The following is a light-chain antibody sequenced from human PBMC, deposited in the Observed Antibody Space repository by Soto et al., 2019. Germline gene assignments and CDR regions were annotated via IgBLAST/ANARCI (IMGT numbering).Light chain of an antibody. J-gene: IGLJ2*01. V-gene: IGLV2-23*02. CDR3: CSYAGSTTLV. CDR2: EVI. Sequence: ALTQPASVSGSPGQSITISCTGTSSDVGSYNLVSWYQQHPGKAPKVIIYEVIKRPSGVSNRFSGSKSGNTASLTISGLKAEDEADYYCCSYAGSTTLVFGGGTKVTVL. CDR1: SSDVGSYNL.